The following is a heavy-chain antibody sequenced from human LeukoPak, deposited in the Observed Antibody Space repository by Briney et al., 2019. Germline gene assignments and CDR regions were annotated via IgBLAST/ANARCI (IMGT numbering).Heavy chain of an antibody. D-gene: IGHD6-19*01. CDR3: AKMRAGSGWFDY. CDR1: GFNFRSYA. V-gene: IGHV3-23*01. Sequence: GSLRLSCAASGFNFRSYAMSWVRQAPGKGLEWVSAISGSGGSTYYADSVKGRFTISRDNSKNTLYLQMNSLRAEDTAVYYCAKMRAGSGWFDYWGQGTLVTVSS. CDR2: ISGSGGST. J-gene: IGHJ4*02.